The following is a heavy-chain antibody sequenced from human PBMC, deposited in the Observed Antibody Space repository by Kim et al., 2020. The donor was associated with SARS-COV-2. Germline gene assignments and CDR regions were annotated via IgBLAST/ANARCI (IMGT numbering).Heavy chain of an antibody. CDR3: ARTPLYYSDDSGFRGAFDI. CDR1: GDSVSRNTGA. D-gene: IGHD3-22*01. CDR2: TYYRSKWYY. Sequence: SQTLSLTCAISGDSVSRNTGAWNWVRQSPSRGLEWLGRTYYRSKWYYDYALSVRSRVTINPDTSKNQFSLQLNSVTPDDTAVYYCARTPLYYSDDSGFRGAFDIWGQGTMVTVSS. J-gene: IGHJ3*02. V-gene: IGHV6-1*01.